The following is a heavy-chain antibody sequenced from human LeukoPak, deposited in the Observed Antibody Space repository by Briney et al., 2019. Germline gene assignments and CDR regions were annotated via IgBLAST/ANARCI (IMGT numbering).Heavy chain of an antibody. CDR1: GGSFSGYY. V-gene: IGHV4-34*01. CDR3: ARVNVVVIAIMGSYNWLDP. Sequence: SSETLSLTCAVYGGSFSGYYWSWIRQPPGKGLEWIGEINHSGSTNYNPSLKSRVTISVDTSKNQFSLKLSSVTAADTAVYYCARVNVVVIAIMGSYNWLDPWGQGTLVTVSS. CDR2: INHSGST. J-gene: IGHJ5*02. D-gene: IGHD2-21*01.